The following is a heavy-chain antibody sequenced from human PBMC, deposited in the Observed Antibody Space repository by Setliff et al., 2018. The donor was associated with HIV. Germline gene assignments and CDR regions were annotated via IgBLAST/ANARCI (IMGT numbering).Heavy chain of an antibody. Sequence: PSETLSLTCTVSGGSNSGDYWSWIRQPPGKGLEWIGYIYTSGSTSYNPSLKSRLTISLDTSKNQFSLKLSSVTAADTAVYYCARQERYCTSADCYRYFNYWGQGTLVTVPQ. J-gene: IGHJ4*02. CDR2: IYTSGST. V-gene: IGHV4-4*09. CDR1: GGSNSGDY. D-gene: IGHD2-2*02. CDR3: ARQERYCTSADCYRYFNY.